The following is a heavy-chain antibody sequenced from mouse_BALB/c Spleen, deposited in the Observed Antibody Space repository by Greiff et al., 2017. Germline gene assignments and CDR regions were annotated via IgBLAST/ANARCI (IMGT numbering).Heavy chain of an antibody. CDR1: GFTFSDYG. V-gene: IGHV5-15*02. CDR2: ISNLAYSI. Sequence: EVQVVESGGGLVQPGGSRKLSCAASGFTFSDYGMAWVRQAPGKGPEWVAFISNLAYSIYYADTVTGRFTISRENAKNTLYLEMSSLRSEDTAMYYCARDRGDGSLDYWGQGTTLTVSS. D-gene: IGHD2-3*01. J-gene: IGHJ2*01. CDR3: ARDRGDGSLDY.